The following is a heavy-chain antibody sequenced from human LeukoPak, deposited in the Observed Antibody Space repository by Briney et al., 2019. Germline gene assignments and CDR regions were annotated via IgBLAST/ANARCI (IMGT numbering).Heavy chain of an antibody. CDR2: ISGSGGST. J-gene: IGHJ5*02. Sequence: GGSLRLSCAASGFTLSSYGMSWVRQAPGKGLEWVSAISGSGGSTYYADSVKGRFTISRDNSKNTLYLQMNSLRAEDTAVYYCANLISPGWFDPWGQGTLVTVSS. CDR1: GFTLSSYG. CDR3: ANLISPGWFDP. V-gene: IGHV3-23*01.